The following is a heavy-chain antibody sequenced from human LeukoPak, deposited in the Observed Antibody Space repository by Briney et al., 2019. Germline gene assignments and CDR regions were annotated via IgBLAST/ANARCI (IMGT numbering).Heavy chain of an antibody. CDR3: ARDFSTTWGGLDY. J-gene: IGHJ4*02. Sequence: GGSLRLSCAASGFTFSSYWMHWVRQAPGKGLVWVSRINTDGSSTSYADSVKGRFTISRDNAKNTLYLQMNSLRAEDTAVYYCARDFSTTWGGLDYWGQGTLVTVSS. D-gene: IGHD2-2*01. CDR1: GFTFSSYW. V-gene: IGHV3-74*01. CDR2: INTDGSST.